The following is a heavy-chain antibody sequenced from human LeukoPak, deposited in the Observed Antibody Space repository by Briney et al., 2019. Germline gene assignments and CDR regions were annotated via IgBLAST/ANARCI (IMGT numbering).Heavy chain of an antibody. CDR1: GGSFSGYY. Sequence: SETLSLTCAVYGGSFSGYYWSWIRQPPGKGLEWIGEINHSGSTNYNPSLKSRVTISVDTSKNQFSLKLSSVTAADTAVYYCARDVGYYYGSGSSVYYGMDVWGQGTTVTVSS. V-gene: IGHV4-34*01. CDR3: ARDVGYYYGSGSSVYYGMDV. J-gene: IGHJ6*02. CDR2: INHSGST. D-gene: IGHD3-10*01.